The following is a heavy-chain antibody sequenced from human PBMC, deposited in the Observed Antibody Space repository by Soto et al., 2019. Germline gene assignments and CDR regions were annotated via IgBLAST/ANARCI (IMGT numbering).Heavy chain of an antibody. CDR3: ANGRATYGLLTHDY. D-gene: IGHD2-15*01. CDR1: GFYFRNYA. J-gene: IGHJ4*02. V-gene: IGHV3-23*01. Sequence: VTVRLSRADSGFYFRNYAMSWVREAEGKGLKWVSALAGSSSTICYGGSGKGRFAISGDNARNTLYLQMNGLPAEETAVYYCANGRATYGLLTHDYWGQGTLVTVSS. CDR2: LAGSSSTI.